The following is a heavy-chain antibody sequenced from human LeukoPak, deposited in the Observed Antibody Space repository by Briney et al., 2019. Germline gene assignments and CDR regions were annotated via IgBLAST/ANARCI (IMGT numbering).Heavy chain of an antibody. Sequence: PSETLSLTCAVYGGSFSGYYWSWIRQPPRKGLEWIGEINDSGSTNCNPSLKSRVTISVDTSKNQFSLKLSSVNAADTAVYYCARVIDYDSSGHYLGYWGQGTLVTVSS. CDR3: ARVIDYDSSGHYLGY. D-gene: IGHD3-22*01. CDR2: INDSGST. V-gene: IGHV4-34*01. J-gene: IGHJ4*02. CDR1: GGSFSGYY.